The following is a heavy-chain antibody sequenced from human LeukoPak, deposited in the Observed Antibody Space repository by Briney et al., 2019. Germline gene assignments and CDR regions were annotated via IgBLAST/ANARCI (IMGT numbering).Heavy chain of an antibody. J-gene: IGHJ4*02. V-gene: IGHV4-39*07. CDR3: ASPDDPARNYYDSSGYPLPAN. Sequence: SETLSLTCTVSGGSISSSSYYWGWIRQPPGKGLEWIGSIYYSGSTYYNPSLKSRVTISVDTSKNQFSLKLSSVTAADTAVYYCASPDDPARNYYDSSGYPLPANWSQGTLVTVSS. D-gene: IGHD3-22*01. CDR2: IYYSGST. CDR1: GGSISSSSYY.